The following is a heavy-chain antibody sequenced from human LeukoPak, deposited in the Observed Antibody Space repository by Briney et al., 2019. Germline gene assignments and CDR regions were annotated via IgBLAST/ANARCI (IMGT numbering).Heavy chain of an antibody. V-gene: IGHV1-69*13. D-gene: IGHD2-2*01. J-gene: IGHJ4*02. CDR2: IIPIFGTA. Sequence: SVNVSCKASGGTFSSYAISWVRQAPGQGLEWMGGIIPIFGTANYVQKFQGRVTITADESTSTAYMELSSLRSEDTAVYYCARDCSSTSCSDYWGQGTLVTVSS. CDR3: ARDCSSTSCSDY. CDR1: GGTFSSYA.